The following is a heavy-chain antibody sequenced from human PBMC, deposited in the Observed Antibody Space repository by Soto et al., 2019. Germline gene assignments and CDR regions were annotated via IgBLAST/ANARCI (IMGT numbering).Heavy chain of an antibody. CDR1: GFTVSGNY. Sequence: PGGSLRLSCAASGFTVSGNYMSWVRQAPGKGLEWVSVVGPSGASTFYADSVRGRFTISRDNSENTLYLQMNSLRAADTALYFCARSYYYDSTGYYRTFDYWGPGTLVTVSS. D-gene: IGHD3-22*01. J-gene: IGHJ4*02. CDR3: ARSYYYDSTGYYRTFDY. CDR2: VGPSGAST. V-gene: IGHV3-53*01.